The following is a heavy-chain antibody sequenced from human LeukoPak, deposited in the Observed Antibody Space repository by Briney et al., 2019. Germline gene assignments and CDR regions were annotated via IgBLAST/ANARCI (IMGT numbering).Heavy chain of an antibody. CDR3: ARVSLLRYFDWQDYYYYMDV. CDR2: IIPIFGTA. CDR1: GYTFTSYA. D-gene: IGHD3-9*01. V-gene: IGHV1-69*13. Sequence: SVKVSCKASGYTFTSYAISWVRQAPGQGLEWMGGIIPIFGTANYAQKFQGRVTITADESTSTAYMELSSLRSEDTAVYYCARVSLLRYFDWQDYYYYMDVWGKGTTVTISS. J-gene: IGHJ6*03.